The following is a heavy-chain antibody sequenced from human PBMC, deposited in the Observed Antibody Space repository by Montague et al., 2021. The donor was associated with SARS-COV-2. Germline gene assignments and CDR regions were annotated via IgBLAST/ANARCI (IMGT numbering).Heavy chain of an antibody. V-gene: IGHV4-31*03. Sequence: TLSLTCSVSGGSISSANYYWSWIRQHPGKGLEFIGYIYYSGSSFYNPSLKSRLTISVDTSKNRFSLRLSSVTAADTAIYFCASQSGSYYNCFDLWGQGTLVTVSS. CDR3: ASQSGSYYNCFDL. D-gene: IGHD1-26*01. CDR1: GGSISSANYY. CDR2: IYYSGSS. J-gene: IGHJ5*02.